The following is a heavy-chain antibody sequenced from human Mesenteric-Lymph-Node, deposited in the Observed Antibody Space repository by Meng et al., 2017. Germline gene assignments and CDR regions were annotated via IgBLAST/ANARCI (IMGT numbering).Heavy chain of an antibody. CDR2: IHSSGST. CDR3: ARGPSRWLQFSFDY. D-gene: IGHD5-24*01. V-gene: IGHV4-30-4*01. CDR1: DGSINSDYYY. J-gene: IGHJ4*02. Sequence: GPGMVKPEKTRSLTGTVSDGSINSDYYYWTWLRQSPGRGLEWIGYIHSSGSTYYNPSLRSRVTISVDTSKNQFSLKLSSVTAADTAVYYCARGPSRWLQFSFDYWGQGTLVTVSS.